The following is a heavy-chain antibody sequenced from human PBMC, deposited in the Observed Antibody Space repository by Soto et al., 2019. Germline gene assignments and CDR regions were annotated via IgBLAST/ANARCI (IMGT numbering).Heavy chain of an antibody. CDR3: ARDSVATRYSYGLGHPPWPRK. V-gene: IGHV3-33*01. D-gene: IGHD5-18*01. Sequence: PGGSLRLSCAASGFTFSSYGMHWVRQAPGKGLEWVAVIWYDGSNKYYADSVKGRFTISRDNSKNTLYLQMNSLRAEDTAVYYCARDSVATRYSYGLGHPPWPRKWGQGTLVTVSS. J-gene: IGHJ4*02. CDR1: GFTFSSYG. CDR2: IWYDGSNK.